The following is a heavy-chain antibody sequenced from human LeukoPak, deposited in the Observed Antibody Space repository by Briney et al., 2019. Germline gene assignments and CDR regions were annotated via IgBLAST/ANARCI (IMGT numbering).Heavy chain of an antibody. CDR3: VKLSSGWFGDF. J-gene: IGHJ4*02. CDR2: ISENGDT. D-gene: IGHD6-19*01. Sequence: PGGSLRLSCAFSGFTFSTYAMTWVRQAPGKGLRWVSAISENGDTYYVDSVKGRFTISRDFSKNTLYLQMNSLRAEDTAVYYCVKLSSGWFGDFWGQGTLVTVSA. V-gene: IGHV3-23*01. CDR1: GFTFSTYA.